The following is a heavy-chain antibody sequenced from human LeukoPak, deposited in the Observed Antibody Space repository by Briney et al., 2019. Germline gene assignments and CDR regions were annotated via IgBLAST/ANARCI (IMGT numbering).Heavy chain of an antibody. CDR3: ARHESYCTGGTCYSRGYFDY. CDR2: IYYRGTT. J-gene: IGHJ4*02. Sequence: PSETLSLTCTVSGGSINNYYWTWIRQPPGKGLQWIGYIYYRGTTNYNPSLRSRVTMSVDTSKNQLSLNLSSVTAADTAIYYCARHESYCTGGTCYSRGYFDYWGQGTLVTVSS. V-gene: IGHV4-59*08. CDR1: GGSINNYY. D-gene: IGHD2-15*01.